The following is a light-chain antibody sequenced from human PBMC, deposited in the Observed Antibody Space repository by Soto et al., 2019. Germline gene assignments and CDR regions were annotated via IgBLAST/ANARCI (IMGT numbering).Light chain of an antibody. CDR2: EVN. Sequence: QSVLTQPASVSGSPGQSITISCTGTSSDVGDYNYVSWYQQHPGKAPKLMIYEVNNRPSGVSNRFSGSKSGNTASLTISGLKAEDEDDYYCRSYTSSRPLAFGNANKVTAL. J-gene: IGLJ1*01. CDR3: RSYTSSRPLA. V-gene: IGLV2-14*01. CDR1: SSDVGDYNY.